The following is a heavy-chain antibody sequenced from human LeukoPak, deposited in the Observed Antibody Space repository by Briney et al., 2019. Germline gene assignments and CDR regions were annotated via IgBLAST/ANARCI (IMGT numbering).Heavy chain of an antibody. J-gene: IGHJ4*02. Sequence: SETLSLTCTVSGGSISSSSYYWGWIRQPPGKGLEWIGSIYYSGSTYYNPSLKSRVTISVDTSKNQSSLKLSSVTAADTAVYYCARVDGQWLVGADYWGQGTLVTVSS. CDR2: IYYSGST. V-gene: IGHV4-39*07. CDR3: ARVDGQWLVGADY. CDR1: GGSISSSSYY. D-gene: IGHD6-19*01.